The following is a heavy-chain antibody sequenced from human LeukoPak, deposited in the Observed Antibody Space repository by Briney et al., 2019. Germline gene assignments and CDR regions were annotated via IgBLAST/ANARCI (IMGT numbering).Heavy chain of an antibody. Sequence: ASVKVSCKASGYTFTGYYMHWVRQAPGQGLEWMGRVNLDTGSTDYARKFQGRVTMTKNTVTASAFMELTSLIFDDSAVYFCASHRGSGFDSWGQGTLVIVSS. V-gene: IGHV1-2*06. CDR2: VNLDTGST. CDR3: ASHRGSGFDS. J-gene: IGHJ5*01. D-gene: IGHD2-15*01. CDR1: GYTFTGYY.